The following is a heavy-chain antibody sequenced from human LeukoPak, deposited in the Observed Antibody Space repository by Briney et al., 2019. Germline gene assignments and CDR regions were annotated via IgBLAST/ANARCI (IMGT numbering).Heavy chain of an antibody. J-gene: IGHJ4*02. CDR2: IIPILGIA. Sequence: SVKVSCKASGGTFSSYTISWVRQAPGQGLEWMGRIIPILGIANYAQKFQGRVTITADKSTSTAYMELSSLRAEDTAVYYCARLGNDYGDYVVDYWGQGTLVTVSS. CDR3: ARLGNDYGDYVVDY. D-gene: IGHD4-17*01. CDR1: GGTFSSYT. V-gene: IGHV1-69*02.